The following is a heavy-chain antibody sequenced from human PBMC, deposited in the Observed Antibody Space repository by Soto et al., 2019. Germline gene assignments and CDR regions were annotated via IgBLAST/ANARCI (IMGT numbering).Heavy chain of an antibody. J-gene: IGHJ4*02. CDR1: GYTFTRNH. D-gene: IGHD6-13*01. Sequence: ASVKVSCKASGYTFTRNHMHWVRQAPGQGLEWMGFINVATGNARYSRKFQGRVILTRDTSASTIHMELSGLTTEDTAVYYCARDGSFAPLAAIDYWVQGTTVTVSS. V-gene: IGHV1-3*01. CDR3: ARDGSFAPLAAIDY. CDR2: INVATGNA.